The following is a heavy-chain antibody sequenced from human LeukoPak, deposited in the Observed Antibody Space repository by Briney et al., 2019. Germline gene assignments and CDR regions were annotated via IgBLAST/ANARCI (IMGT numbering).Heavy chain of an antibody. CDR2: IYYSGST. CDR3: ARDSVTAKYFDY. V-gene: IGHV4-59*01. D-gene: IGHD2-21*02. Sequence: NTSETLSLTCTVSGGSISSYYWSWIRQPPGRGLEWIGYIYYSGSTNYNPSLKSRVTISVDTSKNQFSLKLSSVTAADTAVYYCARDSVTAKYFDYWGQGTLVTVSS. CDR1: GGSISSYY. J-gene: IGHJ4*02.